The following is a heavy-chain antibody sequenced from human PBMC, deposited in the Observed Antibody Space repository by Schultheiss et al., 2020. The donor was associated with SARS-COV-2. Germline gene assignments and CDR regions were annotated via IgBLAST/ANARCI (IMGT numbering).Heavy chain of an antibody. D-gene: IGHD3-16*02. CDR3: AKPVGNYLRGWFDP. CDR2: ISASGGST. Sequence: GGSLRLSCAASGFTFGNYAMSWVRQAPGKGLEWVASISASGGSTNYADSLKGRFIISRDNSKNTLYLQMNSLRTEDTAVYYCAKPVGNYLRGWFDPWGQGTLVTVSS. J-gene: IGHJ5*02. CDR1: GFTFGNYA. V-gene: IGHV3-23*01.